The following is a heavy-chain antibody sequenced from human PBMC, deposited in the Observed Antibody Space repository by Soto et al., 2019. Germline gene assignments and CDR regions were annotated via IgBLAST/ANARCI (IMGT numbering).Heavy chain of an antibody. CDR1: GYSFTSYW. CDR2: IYPGDSDT. V-gene: IGHV5-51*01. D-gene: IGHD6-19*01. CDR3: ASSRLQLAGTNYCDGIDV. J-gene: IGHJ6*02. Sequence: GESLKISCKGSGYSFTSYWIGWVRQMPGKGLEWMGIIYPGDSDTRYSLSFQGQVTISADKSISTAYLQWSSLKASDTAMYYCASSRLQLAGTNYCDGIDVWARGTTVPVS.